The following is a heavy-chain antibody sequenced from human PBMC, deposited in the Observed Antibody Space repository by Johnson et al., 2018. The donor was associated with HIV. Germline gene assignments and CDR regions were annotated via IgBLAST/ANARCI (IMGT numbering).Heavy chain of an antibody. CDR1: GFTLNTYG. D-gene: IGHD1-26*01. CDR2: INWIGGST. V-gene: IGHV3-20*04. Sequence: AQLVESGGGVVQPGGSLRLSCAASGFTLNTYGMSWVRQAPGKGLEWVSGINWIGGSTGYADSVKGRFTISRYNAKNSLYLQMNSLRAEDTAVYYCARDSERGFDIWGQGTMVTVSS. CDR3: ARDSERGFDI. J-gene: IGHJ3*02.